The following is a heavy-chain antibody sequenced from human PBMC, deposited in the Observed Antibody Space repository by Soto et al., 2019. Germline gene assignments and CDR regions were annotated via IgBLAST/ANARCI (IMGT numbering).Heavy chain of an antibody. CDR1: GFTFSSYG. J-gene: IGHJ6*02. V-gene: IGHV3-33*01. CDR3: ARGGYCSSTSCYTYYYYGMDV. CDR2: IWYDGSNK. Sequence: PGGSLRLSCAASGFTFSSYGMHWVRRAPGKGLEWVAVIWYDGSNKYYVDSVKGRFTISRDNSKNTLYLQMNSLRAEDTAVYYCARGGYCSSTSCYTYYYYGMDVWGQGTTVTVSS. D-gene: IGHD2-2*02.